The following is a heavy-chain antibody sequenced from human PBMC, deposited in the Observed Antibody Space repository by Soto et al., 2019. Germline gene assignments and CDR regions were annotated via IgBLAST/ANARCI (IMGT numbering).Heavy chain of an antibody. CDR3: ARCSGWYFADY. J-gene: IGHJ4*02. V-gene: IGHV1-46*01. D-gene: IGHD6-19*01. CDR2: INPSGDS. CDR1: GYTFTNYY. Sequence: GASVKVSCKASGYTFTNYYMHCVRQAPGQGPEWMATINPSGDSTYAQKFQGRVTVTRDTSTSTVYMELSSLRSDDTAVYYCARCSGWYFADYWGQGTLVTVSS.